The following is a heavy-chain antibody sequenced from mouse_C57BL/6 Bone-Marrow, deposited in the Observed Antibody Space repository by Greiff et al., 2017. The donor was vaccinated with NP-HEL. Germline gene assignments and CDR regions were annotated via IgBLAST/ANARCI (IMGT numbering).Heavy chain of an antibody. CDR2: IRSKSNNYAT. CDR1: GFSFNTYA. Sequence: EVQRVESGGGLVQPKGSLKLSCAASGFSFNTYAMNWVRQAPGKGLEWVARIRSKSNNYATYYADSVKDRFTISRDDSESMLYLQMNNLKTEDTAMYYCVIGDHYYAMDYWGQGTSVTVSS. J-gene: IGHJ4*01. V-gene: IGHV10-1*01. CDR3: VIGDHYYAMDY.